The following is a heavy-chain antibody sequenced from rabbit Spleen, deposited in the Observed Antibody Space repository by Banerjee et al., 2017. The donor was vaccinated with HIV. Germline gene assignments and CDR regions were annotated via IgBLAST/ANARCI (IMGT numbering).Heavy chain of an antibody. Sequence: QEQLVESGGGLVQPEGSLKLSCTASGFAFSDYGVSWVRQAPGKGLEWIACIDAGSSGCTYHSSGAKGRFTISNTSSTSVTLQMTSLTAADTATDFCASDTGSSFASYGMDLWAQAPSSPA. CDR1: GFAFSDYG. CDR2: IDAGSSGCT. CDR3: ASDTGSSFASYGMDL. V-gene: IGHV1S45*01. J-gene: IGHJ6*01. D-gene: IGHD8-1*01.